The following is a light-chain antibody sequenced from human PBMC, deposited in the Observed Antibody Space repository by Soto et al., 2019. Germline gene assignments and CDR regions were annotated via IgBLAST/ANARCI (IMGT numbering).Light chain of an antibody. V-gene: IGKV3-11*01. Sequence: EIVLTQSPATLSLSPGERATVSCRASQSVSSSLGWYQQIPGQAPRLLIYDASNRATGIPARFSGSGSGTDFTLPISSLEPEDFAVYYCQQRSNWPRTFGQGTKLEIK. CDR3: QQRSNWPRT. CDR1: QSVSSS. J-gene: IGKJ2*01. CDR2: DAS.